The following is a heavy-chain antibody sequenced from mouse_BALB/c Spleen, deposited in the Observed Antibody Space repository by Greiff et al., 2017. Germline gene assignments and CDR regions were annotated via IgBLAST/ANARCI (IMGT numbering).Heavy chain of an antibody. Sequence: DVKLVESGGGLVQPGGSRKLSCAASGFTFSSFGMHWVRQAPEKGLEWVAYISSGSSTIYYADTVKGRFTISRYNPKNTLFLQMTSLRSEDTAMYYCARKRDDGDYDAMDYWGQGTSVTVSS. CDR1: GFTFSSFG. V-gene: IGHV5-17*02. J-gene: IGHJ4*01. CDR3: ARKRDDGDYDAMDY. CDR2: ISSGSSTI. D-gene: IGHD2-14*01.